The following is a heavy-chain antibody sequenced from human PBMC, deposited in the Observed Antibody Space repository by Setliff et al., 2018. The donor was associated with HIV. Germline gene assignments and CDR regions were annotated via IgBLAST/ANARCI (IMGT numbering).Heavy chain of an antibody. J-gene: IGHJ5*02. V-gene: IGHV4-61*02. Sequence: PSETLSLTCTVSGASISSGSFFCSWIRQPAGRGLEWIGRIYTSGITNYNPSLKSRVIISVDTSKNQFSLKLSSVTAADTAVYYCVTMTANWFDPWGQGTLVTVSS. CDR3: VTMTANWFDP. D-gene: IGHD2-21*02. CDR1: GASISSGSFF. CDR2: IYTSGIT.